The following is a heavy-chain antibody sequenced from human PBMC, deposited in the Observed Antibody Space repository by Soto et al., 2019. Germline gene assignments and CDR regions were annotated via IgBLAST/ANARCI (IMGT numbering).Heavy chain of an antibody. J-gene: IGHJ4*02. D-gene: IGHD3-10*01. CDR2: INHSGST. CDR1: GGSFSGYY. CDR3: ARDRSGPPYYYGSGSYYRY. V-gene: IGHV4-34*01. Sequence: SETLSLTCAVYGGSFSGYYWSWIRQPPGKGLEWIGEINHSGSTNYNPSLKSRVTISVDTSKNQFSLKLSSVTAADTAVYYCARDRSGPPYYYGSGSYYRYWGQGTLVTVSS.